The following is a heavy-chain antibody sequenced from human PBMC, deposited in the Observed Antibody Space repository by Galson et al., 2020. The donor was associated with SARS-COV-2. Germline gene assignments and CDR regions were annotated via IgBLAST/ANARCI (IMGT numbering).Heavy chain of an antibody. V-gene: IGHV3-64D*09. CDR2: LSSNGGST. Sequence: GESLKISCSASGFTFRDYAMHWVRQAPGKGLEYISALSSNGGSTYYADSVKGRFTISRDNSKNTLYLQMSSLRAEDTAVYYCVKDANRGPYLIGTGGAFEYWGQGTLVTVSS. CDR1: GFTFRDYA. J-gene: IGHJ4*02. D-gene: IGHD3-10*01. CDR3: VKDANRGPYLIGTGGAFEY.